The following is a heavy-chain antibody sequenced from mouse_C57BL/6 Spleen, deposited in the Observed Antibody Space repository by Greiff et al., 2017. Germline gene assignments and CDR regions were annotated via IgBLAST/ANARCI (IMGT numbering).Heavy chain of an antibody. J-gene: IGHJ4*01. Sequence: QVQLQQPGAELVKPGASVKMSCKASGYTFTSYWITWVKQRPGQGLEWIGDIYPGSGSTNYNEKFKSKATLTVDTSSRTAYMQLSSLTSEDSAVYCCARSGDPRAMDYWSQGTSVTVSS. V-gene: IGHV1-55*01. CDR3: ARSGDPRAMDY. CDR1: GYTFTSYW. D-gene: IGHD3-1*01. CDR2: IYPGSGST.